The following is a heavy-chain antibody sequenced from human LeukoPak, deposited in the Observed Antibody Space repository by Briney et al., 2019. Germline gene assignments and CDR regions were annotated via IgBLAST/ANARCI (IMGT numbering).Heavy chain of an antibody. J-gene: IGHJ4*02. Sequence: SETLSLTCTVSGGSISSYYWSWIRQPPGKGLEWIGYIYYSGSTNYNPSLKSRVTISVDRSKNQFSLELNSVTAADTAVYYCARDPYCSGGTCYFDPYFDSWGQGTLVTVSS. CDR1: GGSISSYY. D-gene: IGHD2-15*01. CDR2: IYYSGST. CDR3: ARDPYCSGGTCYFDPYFDS. V-gene: IGHV4-59*12.